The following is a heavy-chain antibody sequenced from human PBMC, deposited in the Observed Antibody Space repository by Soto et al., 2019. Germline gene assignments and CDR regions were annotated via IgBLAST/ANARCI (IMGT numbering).Heavy chain of an antibody. J-gene: IGHJ6*02. D-gene: IGHD2-15*01. V-gene: IGHV1-69*01. CDR2: ILPMFGTA. CDR3: APTDIVVVVAAPRGYYYYGMDG. Sequence: SGKVSFEASGGTFSSYSLSWWRQAPGQGLECVGWILPMFGTADYAQEFQGRVTITADESTSTAYRELSSRRSEDTAVYYWAPTDIVVVVAAPRGYYYYGMDGWGQGTRVTVSS. CDR1: GGTFSSYS.